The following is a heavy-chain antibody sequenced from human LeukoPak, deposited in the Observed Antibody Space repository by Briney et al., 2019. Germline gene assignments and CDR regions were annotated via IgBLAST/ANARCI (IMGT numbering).Heavy chain of an antibody. Sequence: PGGSLRLSCAASGFTFSGSVMHWVRQASGKGLEWVGRIKNKANNYATAYAASVKGRFTISRDDSKNTAYLQMNSLKIEDTAVYYCTRLDDYESWGQGTLVTVSS. CDR2: IKNKANNYAT. J-gene: IGHJ5*02. CDR1: GFTFSGSV. CDR3: TRLDDYES. V-gene: IGHV3-73*01. D-gene: IGHD4-17*01.